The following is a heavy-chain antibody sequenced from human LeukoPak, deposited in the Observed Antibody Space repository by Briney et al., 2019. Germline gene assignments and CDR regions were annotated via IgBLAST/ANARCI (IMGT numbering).Heavy chain of an antibody. D-gene: IGHD3/OR15-3a*01. Sequence: SETLSLTCTVSGGSINSYYWSWIRQPPGKGLEWIGYIYYSGSTNYNPSLKSRVTISVDTSKNQFSLKLSSVTAADTAVYYCARSPDWQSWFDPWGQGTLVTVSS. CDR3: ARSPDWQSWFDP. V-gene: IGHV4-59*01. CDR2: IYYSGST. CDR1: GGSINSYY. J-gene: IGHJ5*02.